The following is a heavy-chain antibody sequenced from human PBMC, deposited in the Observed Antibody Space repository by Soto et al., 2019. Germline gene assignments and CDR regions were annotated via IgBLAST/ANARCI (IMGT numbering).Heavy chain of an antibody. CDR2: ISGSGDST. D-gene: IGHD5-12*01. Sequence: GGSLRLSCAASGFTFSSYAMSWVRQAPGKGLEWVSAISGSGDSTYYADSVKGRFTISRDNSKNTLYLQMNSLKADDTAEYYCATVAGYISGLYYFDYWGQGALVTVSS. CDR3: ATVAGYISGLYYFDY. J-gene: IGHJ4*02. V-gene: IGHV3-23*01. CDR1: GFTFSSYA.